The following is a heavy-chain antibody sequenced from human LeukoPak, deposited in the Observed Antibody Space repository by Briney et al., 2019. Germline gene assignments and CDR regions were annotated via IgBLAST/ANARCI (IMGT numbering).Heavy chain of an antibody. D-gene: IGHD2-21*02. CDR2: INSIGGIT. CDR1: GFTFSRYW. CDR3: VKDEGVVVTAIDY. Sequence: GGSLRLSCAASGFTFSRYWMHWVRQAPGKGLEYVSGINSIGGITYYADSMKGRFTISRDNSKNTLYLQMSSLRAEDTAIYYCVKDEGVVVTAIDYWGQGTLVTVSS. J-gene: IGHJ4*02. V-gene: IGHV3-64D*09.